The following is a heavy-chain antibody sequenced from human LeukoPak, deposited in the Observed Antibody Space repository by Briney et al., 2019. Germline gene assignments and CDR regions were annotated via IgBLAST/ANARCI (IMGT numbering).Heavy chain of an antibody. CDR2: ISAYNGNT. CDR1: GGTFSSYA. J-gene: IGHJ4*02. V-gene: IGHV1-18*01. D-gene: IGHD2-8*01. Sequence: ASVKVSCKASGGTFSSYAISWVRQAPGQGLEWMGWISAYNGNTNYAQKLQGRVTMTTDTSTSTAYMELRSLRSDDTAVYYCARDIMGVYERDYWGQGTLVTVSS. CDR3: ARDIMGVYERDY.